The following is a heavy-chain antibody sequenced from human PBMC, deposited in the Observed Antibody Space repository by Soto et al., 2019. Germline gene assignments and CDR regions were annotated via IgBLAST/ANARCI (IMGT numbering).Heavy chain of an antibody. CDR2: IYHGGGT. J-gene: IGHJ3*02. CDR3: ARSQWDYDVLTGRLWGAFDI. V-gene: IGHV4-30-2*01. D-gene: IGHD3-9*01. Sequence: QLQLQESGSGLVKPSQTLSLTCAVSGGSISSGGYSWSWIRLPPGKGLEWIGNIYHGGGTYYNPSLKSRVTISIDKSKTQFSLRLTSVTAADTAVYYCARSQWDYDVLTGRLWGAFDIWGPGTMVTVSS. CDR1: GGSISSGGYS.